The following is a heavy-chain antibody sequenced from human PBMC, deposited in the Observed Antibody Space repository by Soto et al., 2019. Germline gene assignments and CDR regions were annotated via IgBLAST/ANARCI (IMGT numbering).Heavy chain of an antibody. CDR1: GFNFSSYG. V-gene: IGHV3-33*01. Sequence: QVQLVESGGGVVQPGGSLRLSCEASGFNFSSYGIHWVRQAPGKGLEWVAIIWNDGSNEYYADSVKGRFTISRDNSKNTVYLQVSKLRAKDTAVYFCDRDQTDSGGYSDSWGQGTLVTVSS. CDR2: IWNDGSNE. J-gene: IGHJ4*02. CDR3: DRDQTDSGGYSDS. D-gene: IGHD3-22*01.